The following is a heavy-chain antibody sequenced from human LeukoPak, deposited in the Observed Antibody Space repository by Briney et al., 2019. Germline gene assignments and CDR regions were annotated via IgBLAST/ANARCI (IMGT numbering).Heavy chain of an antibody. V-gene: IGHV3-48*04. CDR2: ISSSSSTI. CDR1: GFTFSSYS. D-gene: IGHD6-13*01. J-gene: IGHJ3*02. CDR3: ARDRVAAAGMGAFDI. Sequence: PGGSLRLSRAASGFTFSSYSMNWVRQAPGKGLEWVSYISSSSSTIYYADSVKGRFTISRDNAKNSLYLQMNSLRAEDTAVYYCARDRVAAAGMGAFDIWGQGTMVTVSS.